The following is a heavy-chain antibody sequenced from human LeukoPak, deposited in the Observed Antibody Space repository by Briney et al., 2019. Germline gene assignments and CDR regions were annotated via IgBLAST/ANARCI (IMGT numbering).Heavy chain of an antibody. CDR2: IYHIGST. D-gene: IGHD1-1*01. J-gene: IGHJ4*02. V-gene: IGHV4-30-2*01. CDR3: ARDPGPTGTYDY. Sequence: PSETLSLTCAVSGGSISSGGYSWSWIRQPPGKGLEWIGHIYHIGSTYYNPSLKSRVTISVDRSKNQFSLKLSSVTAADTAVYYCARDPGPTGTYDYWGQGTLVTVSS. CDR1: GGSISSGGYS.